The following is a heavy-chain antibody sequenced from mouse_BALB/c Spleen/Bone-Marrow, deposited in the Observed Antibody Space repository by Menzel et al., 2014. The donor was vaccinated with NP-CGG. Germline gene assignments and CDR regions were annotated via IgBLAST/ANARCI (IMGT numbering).Heavy chain of an antibody. CDR3: ARGGANVDC. Sequence: QVQLQQSGAEFEMPGASAKMSCKASGPTFTDHWMHWAKQRHGQGLEWIGAIDISDSYTNYNQKSKGKATLTVDQSSSTAYMQLSRLTSEDSAGYYCARGGANVDCRSQVTPLTVSS. CDR2: IDISDSYT. CDR1: GPTFTDHW. V-gene: IGHV1-69*01. J-gene: IGHJ2*01.